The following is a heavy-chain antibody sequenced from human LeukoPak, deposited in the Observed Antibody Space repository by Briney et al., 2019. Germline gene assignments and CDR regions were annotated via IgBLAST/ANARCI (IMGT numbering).Heavy chain of an antibody. CDR1: GGSISSYY. J-gene: IGHJ3*02. CDR3: ARWDMDIVVVPAKDAFGI. CDR2: IYYSGST. D-gene: IGHD2-2*03. V-gene: IGHV4-59*01. Sequence: SETLSLTCTVSGGSISSYYWSWIRRPPGKGLEWIGYIYYSGSTNYNPSLKSRVTISVDTSKNQFSLKLSSVTAADTAVYYCARWDMDIVVVPAKDAFGIWGQGTMVTVSS.